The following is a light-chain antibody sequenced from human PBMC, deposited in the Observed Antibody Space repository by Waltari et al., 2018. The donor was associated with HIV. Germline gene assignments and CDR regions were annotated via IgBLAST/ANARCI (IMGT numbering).Light chain of an antibody. CDR3: QVWDSSSDHVV. J-gene: IGLJ2*01. V-gene: IGLV3-21*04. CDR2: YDS. Sequence: SYVLTQPPSVSVAPGKTARITCGGNNIGSKSVHWYQQKPGQAPVLVIYYDSDRPSGIPWRFSGSNSVNTSTLTISRVEAGDEADYYCQVWDSSSDHVVFGGGTKLTVL. CDR1: NIGSKS.